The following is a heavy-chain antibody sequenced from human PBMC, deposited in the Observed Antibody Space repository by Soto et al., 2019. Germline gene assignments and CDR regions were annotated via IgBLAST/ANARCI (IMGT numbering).Heavy chain of an antibody. D-gene: IGHD3-22*01. CDR2: ISDDESVA. J-gene: IGHJ3*01. CDR1: GFTFRTSW. V-gene: IGHV3-74*01. Sequence: EVQLVESGGELVQPGGSLRLSCAASGFTFRTSWMHWVRQAPGKGLVWVSRISDDESVATYADSVRGRFTISRDNAKNTRYLQMTSLRAEDTAVYYCARLHYENDVWGQGTLVTVSS. CDR3: ARLHYENDV.